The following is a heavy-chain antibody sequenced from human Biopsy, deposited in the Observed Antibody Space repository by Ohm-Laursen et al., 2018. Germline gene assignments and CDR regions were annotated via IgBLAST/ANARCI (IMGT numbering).Heavy chain of an antibody. V-gene: IGHV1-46*01. J-gene: IGHJ6*02. CDR1: GYSFTKYY. D-gene: IGHD3-9*01. Sequence: SVKVSCKASGYSFTKYYINWVRQTPGQGLEWMGIINPTGGTTSYAEKFQGRVTLTRDTSTGTVYLELNSLIYEDTALYYCARDETGSSVFGPYYYGMDVWGQGTTVTVSS. CDR3: ARDETGSSVFGPYYYGMDV. CDR2: INPTGGTT.